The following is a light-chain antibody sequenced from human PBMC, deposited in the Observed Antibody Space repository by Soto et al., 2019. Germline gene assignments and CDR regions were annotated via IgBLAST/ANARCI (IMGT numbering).Light chain of an antibody. CDR3: QQYNNWPPWT. Sequence: EIVMTQSPATLSVSPGERATLSCRASQSVSSNLAWYQQKPGHAPRLLIYGASTMATGIPARFSGSGSGTEFTLTLSSLQYEDFAVYYCQQYNNWPPWTFGQGTKVEIK. V-gene: IGKV3-15*01. J-gene: IGKJ1*01. CDR1: QSVSSN. CDR2: GAS.